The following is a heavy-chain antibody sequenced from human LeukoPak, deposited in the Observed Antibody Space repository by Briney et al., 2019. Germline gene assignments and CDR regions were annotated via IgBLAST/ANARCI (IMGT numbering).Heavy chain of an antibody. J-gene: IGHJ4*02. CDR2: INHSGST. V-gene: IGHV4-34*01. Sequence: SETLSLTCAVYGGSFSGYYWSWIRQPPGKGLEWIGEINHSGSTNYNPSLKSRVTISVDTSKNQFSLKLSSVTAADTAVYYCARVVRGYSYGSWYLDYWGRGTLVTVSS. CDR3: ARVVRGYSYGSWYLDY. CDR1: GGSFSGYY. D-gene: IGHD5-18*01.